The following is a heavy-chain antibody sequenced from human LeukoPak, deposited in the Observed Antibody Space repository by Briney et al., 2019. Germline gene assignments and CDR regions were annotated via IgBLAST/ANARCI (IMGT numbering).Heavy chain of an antibody. CDR1: GFTFDDYA. D-gene: IGHD3-22*01. V-gene: IGHV3-9*01. Sequence: GGSLRLSCAASGFTFDDYAMHRVRQAPGKGLEWVSGISWNSGSIGYADSVKGRFTISRDNSKNTLYLQMNSLRAEDTAVYYCARDYDSSGSSGYWGQGTLVTVSS. CDR3: ARDYDSSGSSGY. CDR2: ISWNSGSI. J-gene: IGHJ4*02.